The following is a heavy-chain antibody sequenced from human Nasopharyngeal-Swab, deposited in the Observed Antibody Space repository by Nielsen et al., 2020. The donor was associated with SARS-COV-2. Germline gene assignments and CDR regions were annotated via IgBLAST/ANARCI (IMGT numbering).Heavy chain of an antibody. CDR3: AKLGGYSTYWYHFDF. CDR2: IYPGDSDT. D-gene: IGHD3-16*01. V-gene: IGHV5-51*01. CDR1: GYIFTNYW. J-gene: IGHJ4*02. Sequence: GESLKISCEASGYIFTNYWIGWVRQTPGKGLEWIGIIYPGDSDTRYSPSFQGQVTFSADKSINTAYLQWSSLQASDSAMYYCAKLGGYSTYWYHFDFWGQGTLVTVSS.